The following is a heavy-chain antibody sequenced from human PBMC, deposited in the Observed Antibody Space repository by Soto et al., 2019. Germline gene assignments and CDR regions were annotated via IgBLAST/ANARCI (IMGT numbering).Heavy chain of an antibody. Sequence: SETLSLTCAVSGGSISSGGYSWSWIRQPPGKGLEWIGYIYHSGSTYYNPSLKSRVTISVDRSKNQFSLKLSSVTAADTAVYYCARVTYGDYNWFDPWGQGTLVTVSS. CDR1: GGSISSGGYS. D-gene: IGHD4-17*01. J-gene: IGHJ5*02. CDR3: ARVTYGDYNWFDP. V-gene: IGHV4-30-2*01. CDR2: IYHSGST.